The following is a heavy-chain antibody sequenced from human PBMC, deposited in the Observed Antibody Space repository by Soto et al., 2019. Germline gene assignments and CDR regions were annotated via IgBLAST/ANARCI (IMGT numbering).Heavy chain of an antibody. J-gene: IGHJ4*02. CDR2: ISAGGATT. V-gene: IGHV3-23*01. CDR1: GFTFGNFA. Sequence: VGSLRLSCTPSGFTFGNFAMSWVRQAPGKGLEWVSSISAGGATTYYADSVKGRVTMSRDNSKNTLSLQMISLRAEDSAVYYCAKDRGGTGWPFDHWGQGTLVTVSS. CDR3: AKDRGGTGWPFDH. D-gene: IGHD6-19*01.